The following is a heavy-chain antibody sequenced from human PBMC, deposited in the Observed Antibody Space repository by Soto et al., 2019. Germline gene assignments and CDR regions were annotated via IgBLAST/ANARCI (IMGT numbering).Heavy chain of an antibody. Sequence: QVHLVESGGGVVQPGRSLRLSCAASGFTFSSHGMHWVRQAPGKGLEWVAVISYDGSNKYYADSVKGRFTISRDNSKNTLYLQMNSLRAEYTAVYYCAKTTTVTTFAFDIWGQGTMVTVSS. CDR1: GFTFSSHG. D-gene: IGHD4-17*01. CDR3: AKTTTVTTFAFDI. CDR2: ISYDGSNK. J-gene: IGHJ3*02. V-gene: IGHV3-30*18.